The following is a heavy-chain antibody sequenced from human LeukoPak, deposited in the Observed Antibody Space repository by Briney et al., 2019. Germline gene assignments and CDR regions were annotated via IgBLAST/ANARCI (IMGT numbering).Heavy chain of an antibody. CDR2: IIPVLNIT. J-gene: IGHJ6*02. D-gene: IGHD4/OR15-4a*01. V-gene: IGHV1-69*04. CDR1: GGTFSSSA. Sequence: ASVKVSCKTSGGTFSSSAITWVRQAPGQGLEWMGRIIPVLNITSYAQKFQGRVTITADTSTSTVYMELSSLRSEETAVYYCARDQGLTAPPPHGLDVWGQGTTVIVSS. CDR3: ARDQGLTAPPPHGLDV.